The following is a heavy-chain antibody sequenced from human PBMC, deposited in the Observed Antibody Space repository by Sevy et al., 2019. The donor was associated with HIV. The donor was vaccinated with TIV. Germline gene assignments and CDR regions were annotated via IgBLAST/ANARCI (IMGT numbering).Heavy chain of an antibody. Sequence: GGSLRLSCAASGFTFSSYAMSWVRQAPGKGLEWVSAISGSGGSTYYAESVKGRFTISRDNSKNTLYLQMNSLRAEDTAVYYCEKEMYYYDSSGRPEGAFDIWGQGTMVTVSS. CDR1: GFTFSSYA. CDR2: ISGSGGST. CDR3: EKEMYYYDSSGRPEGAFDI. J-gene: IGHJ3*02. D-gene: IGHD3-22*01. V-gene: IGHV3-23*01.